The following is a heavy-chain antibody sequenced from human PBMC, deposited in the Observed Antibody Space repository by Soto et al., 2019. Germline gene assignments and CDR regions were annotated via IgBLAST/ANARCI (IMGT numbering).Heavy chain of an antibody. J-gene: IGHJ4*02. CDR1: GFTFTNYA. CDR3: AKDWDSGSPALFDY. D-gene: IGHD1-26*01. Sequence: GGSLRLSCAASGFTFTNYAMNWVRQAPGKGLEWVSGISGRGGSTFYTDSVRGRFTISRDNSKNTLYLEMNSLRAEDTAVYYCAKDWDSGSPALFDYWGQGTLVTVSS. CDR2: ISGRGGST. V-gene: IGHV3-23*01.